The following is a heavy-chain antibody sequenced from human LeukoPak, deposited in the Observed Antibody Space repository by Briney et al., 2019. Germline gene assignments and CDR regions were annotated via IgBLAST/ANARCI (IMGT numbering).Heavy chain of an antibody. D-gene: IGHD4-17*01. Sequence: GGSLRLSCAASGFTFSAYWMHWVRQVPGKGLVWVSRINNDGTATFFADSVKGRFTISRDNAKNSLYLQMNSLRAEDTAVYYCASADYGAFDIWGQGTVVTVSS. V-gene: IGHV3-74*01. CDR2: INNDGTAT. J-gene: IGHJ3*02. CDR1: GFTFSAYW. CDR3: ASADYGAFDI.